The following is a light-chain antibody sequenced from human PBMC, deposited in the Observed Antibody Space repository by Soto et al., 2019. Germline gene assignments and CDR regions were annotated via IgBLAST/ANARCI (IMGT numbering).Light chain of an antibody. CDR1: QSISSW. CDR3: QQYSSHDLLT. V-gene: IGKV1-5*01. J-gene: IGKJ4*01. CDR2: DAS. Sequence: DIQMTQSPATLSASVGDRVTITCRASQSISSWLAWYQEKPGRAPKLLIYDASTLESGVPSRFSGSGSGAEFTLNIRSLQPDDFATYYCQQYSSHDLLTFGGGTKVDIK.